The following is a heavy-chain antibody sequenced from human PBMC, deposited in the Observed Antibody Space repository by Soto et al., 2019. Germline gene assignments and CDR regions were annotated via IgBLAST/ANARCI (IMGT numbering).Heavy chain of an antibody. CDR3: AKERYCSSTSCYANHYYGSGSYYYFDY. CDR2: ISYDGSNK. CDR1: GFTFSSYG. D-gene: IGHD2-2*01. V-gene: IGHV3-30*18. Sequence: QVQLVESGGGVVQPGRSLRLSCAASGFTFSSYGMHWVRQAPGKGLEWVAVISYDGSNKYYADSVKGRFTISRDNSKNPLYMQMNSLRAEDTAVYYCAKERYCSSTSCYANHYYGSGSYYYFDYWGQGTLVTVSS. J-gene: IGHJ4*02.